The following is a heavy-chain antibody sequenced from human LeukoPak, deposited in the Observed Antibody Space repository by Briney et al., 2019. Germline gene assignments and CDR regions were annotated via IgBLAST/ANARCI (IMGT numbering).Heavy chain of an antibody. CDR1: GYSFTSYW. V-gene: IGHV5-51*01. D-gene: IGHD3-22*01. J-gene: IGHJ4*02. CDR3: ARHPITRYYDSSGYSAAGPDY. Sequence: RGESLKISCKGSGYSFTSYWIGWVRQMPGKGLEWMGIINPGDSDTRYSPSFQGQVTISADKSISTAYLLWSSLKASDTAMYYCARHPITRYYDSSGYSAAGPDYWGQGTLVTVSS. CDR2: INPGDSDT.